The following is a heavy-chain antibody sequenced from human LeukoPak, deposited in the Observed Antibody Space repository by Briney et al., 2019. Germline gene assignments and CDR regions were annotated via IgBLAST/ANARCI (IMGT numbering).Heavy chain of an antibody. V-gene: IGHV3-30*03. CDR3: ARSVVIKEGNWFDP. Sequence: PGGSLRLSCAASGFTFSSYGMHWVRQAPGKGLEWVAVISYDGSNKYYADSVKGRFTISRDNAKNSLYLQMNSLRAEDTAVYYCARSVVIKEGNWFDPWGQGTLVTVSS. CDR2: ISYDGSNK. J-gene: IGHJ5*02. CDR1: GFTFSSYG. D-gene: IGHD3-22*01.